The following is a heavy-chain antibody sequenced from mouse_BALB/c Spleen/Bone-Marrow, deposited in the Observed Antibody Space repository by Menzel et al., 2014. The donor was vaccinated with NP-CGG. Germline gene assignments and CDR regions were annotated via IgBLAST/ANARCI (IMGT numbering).Heavy chain of an antibody. CDR2: ISSGGSST. J-gene: IGHJ2*01. CDR3: AREVLRDYFDY. CDR1: GFAFSSYD. D-gene: IGHD1-1*01. V-gene: IGHV5-12-1*01. Sequence: EVKLMESGGGLVKGGSLKLSCAASGFAFSSYDMSWVRQTPEKRLEWVAYISSGGSSTYYPDTVKGRFTISRDNAKNTLYLQMSSLKSEDTAMYYCAREVLRDYFDYWGQGTTLTVSS.